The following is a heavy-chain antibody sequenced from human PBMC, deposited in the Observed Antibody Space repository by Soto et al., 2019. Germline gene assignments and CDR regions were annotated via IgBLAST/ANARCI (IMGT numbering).Heavy chain of an antibody. D-gene: IGHD1-26*01. Sequence: QVQLVQSGAEVKKPGSSVKVSCNASGGTFSSYAISWVRQAPGQGLEWMGGIIPIFGTANYAQKFQGRVTITADESTSTAYMELSSLRSGDRAVYYCARVVGATTAVAFDIWGQGTMVTVSS. CDR2: IIPIFGTA. CDR1: GGTFSSYA. V-gene: IGHV1-69*01. CDR3: ARVVGATTAVAFDI. J-gene: IGHJ3*02.